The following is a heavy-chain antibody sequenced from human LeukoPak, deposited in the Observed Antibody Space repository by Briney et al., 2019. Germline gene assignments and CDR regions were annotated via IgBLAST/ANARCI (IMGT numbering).Heavy chain of an antibody. CDR1: GYIFTSYW. Sequence: GESLKISCKGSGYIFTSYWIGWVRQMPGKGLEWMGIIYPGDSDTRYSPSFQGQVTISADKPISTAYLQWSSLKASDTAMYYCARREWEESFDIWGQGTMVTVSS. J-gene: IGHJ3*02. CDR2: IYPGDSDT. D-gene: IGHD1-26*01. CDR3: ARREWEESFDI. V-gene: IGHV5-51*01.